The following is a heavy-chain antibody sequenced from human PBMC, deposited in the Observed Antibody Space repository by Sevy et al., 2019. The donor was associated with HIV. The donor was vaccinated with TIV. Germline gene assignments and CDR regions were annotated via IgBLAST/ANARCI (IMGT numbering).Heavy chain of an antibody. CDR1: GGTFSSYA. CDR3: ARDKVPHYYGSGSYDNWFDL. Sequence: ASVKVSCKASGGTFSSYAISWVRQAPGQGLEWMGGIIPIFDTANYAQKFQGRVTITADESTDTAYMEMRSLRSEDTAVYYCARDKVPHYYGSGSYDNWFDLWGQGTLVTVSS. D-gene: IGHD3-10*01. CDR2: IIPIFDTA. J-gene: IGHJ5*02. V-gene: IGHV1-69*13.